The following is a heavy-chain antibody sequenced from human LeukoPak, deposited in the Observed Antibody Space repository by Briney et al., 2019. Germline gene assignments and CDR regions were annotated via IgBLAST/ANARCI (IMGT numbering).Heavy chain of an antibody. J-gene: IGHJ4*02. Sequence: SETLSLTCTVSGGSISNSNYSWGWIRQPPGKGLEWIGSLFYSGSTYYNPSLESRVTISVDSTENQFSLKLSSVTAADTAVYYCARGTIFWTLGMYYFDYWGQGTLVTVSS. V-gene: IGHV4-39*01. D-gene: IGHD3-9*01. CDR3: ARGTIFWTLGMYYFDY. CDR1: GGSISNSNYS. CDR2: LFYSGST.